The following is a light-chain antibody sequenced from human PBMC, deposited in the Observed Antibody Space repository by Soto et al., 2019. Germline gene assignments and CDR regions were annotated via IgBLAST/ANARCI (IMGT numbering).Light chain of an antibody. CDR2: DNN. Sequence: QSVLTQPPSVSAAPGQKVTISCSGSSSNIGSNYVSWYQQLPGTAPKLLIYDNNKRPSGIPDRFSGSKSGTSATLGITGLPTGDEADYYCGTWDSSLSTNWVFGGGTKLTVL. J-gene: IGLJ3*02. V-gene: IGLV1-51*01. CDR1: SSNIGSNY. CDR3: GTWDSSLSTNWV.